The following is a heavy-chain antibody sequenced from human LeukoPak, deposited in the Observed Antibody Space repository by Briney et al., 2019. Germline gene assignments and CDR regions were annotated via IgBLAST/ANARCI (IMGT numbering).Heavy chain of an antibody. CDR1: GGSFSGYY. D-gene: IGHD4-17*01. J-gene: IGHJ5*02. CDR2: INHSGST. CDR3: ARVGATVTTDWFDP. Sequence: SETLSLTCAVYGGSFSGYYWSWIRQPPGKGLEWIGEINHSGSTNYNPSLKSRVTISVDTSKNQFSLKLSSVIAADTAVYYCARVGATVTTDWFDPWGQGTLVIVSS. V-gene: IGHV4-34*01.